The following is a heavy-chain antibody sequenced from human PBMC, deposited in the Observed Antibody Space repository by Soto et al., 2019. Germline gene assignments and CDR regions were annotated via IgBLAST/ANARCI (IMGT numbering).Heavy chain of an antibody. Sequence: QVQLVESGGGVVQPGRSLRLSCAASGFTFSSYGMHWVRQAPGKGLEWGAVIWYDGSNKYYADSVKGRFTISRDKYKNKLYLQMKSLRAEDTAVDYCARGYCSGGSCSALDFWGQGTLVTVSS. CDR1: GFTFSSYG. J-gene: IGHJ4*02. D-gene: IGHD2-15*01. CDR2: IWYDGSNK. V-gene: IGHV3-33*01. CDR3: ARGYCSGGSCSALDF.